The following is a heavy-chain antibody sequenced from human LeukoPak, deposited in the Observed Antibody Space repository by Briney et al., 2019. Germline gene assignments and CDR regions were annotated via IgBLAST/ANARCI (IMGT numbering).Heavy chain of an antibody. D-gene: IGHD5-18*01. CDR1: GASISRDTFF. CDR3: ARHGYIQFWLY. V-gene: IGHV4-39*01. J-gene: IGHJ4*02. Sequence: PSETLSLTCTVSGASISRDTFFWGWIRQSPEKGLEWIGSIDSSGTTHYNSFLKSRVIISVDTSKNQVSLNLTSMAFADTAVYYCARHGYIQFWLYWGQGTQVIVSS. CDR2: IDSSGTT.